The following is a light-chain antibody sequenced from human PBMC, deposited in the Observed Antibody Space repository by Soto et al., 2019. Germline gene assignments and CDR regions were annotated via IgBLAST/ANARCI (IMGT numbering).Light chain of an antibody. V-gene: IGLV2-14*01. J-gene: IGLJ1*01. CDR2: EVS. Sequence: QSVLTQPASVSGSPGQSITISCTGTSNDVGGYNYVSWYQQHPGKAPKLVIYEVSHRPSGISDRFSGSKSGNTASLTISGLQVEDEAEYYCSSYTTSSPYVFGPGTKLPVL. CDR3: SSYTTSSPYV. CDR1: SNDVGGYNY.